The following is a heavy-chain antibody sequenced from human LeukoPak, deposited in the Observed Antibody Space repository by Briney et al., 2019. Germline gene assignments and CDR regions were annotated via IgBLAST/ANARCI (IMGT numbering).Heavy chain of an antibody. J-gene: IGHJ4*02. V-gene: IGHV3-9*03. CDR2: ISWNSGSI. CDR1: GFTFDDYA. D-gene: IGHD6-13*01. Sequence: GRSLRLXCAASGFTFDDYAMHWVRQAPGKVLEWVSGISWNSGSIGYADSVKGRFTISRDNAKNSLYLQMNSLRAEDMALYYCAKDFYSSSWYYFDYWGQGTLVTVSS. CDR3: AKDFYSSSWYYFDY.